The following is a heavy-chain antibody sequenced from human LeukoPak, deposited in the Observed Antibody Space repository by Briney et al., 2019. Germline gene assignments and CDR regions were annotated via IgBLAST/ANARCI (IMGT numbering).Heavy chain of an antibody. V-gene: IGHV1-18*04. CDR1: GYTFTHYY. D-gene: IGHD2-21*01. CDR3: ARQDSILYAFDI. Sequence: ASVKVSCKPSGYTFTHYYIHWVRQAPGQGLEWMGWISAYNGNTNYPQKLQGRVTMTTDTSTSTAYMELRSLRPDDTAVYYCARQDSILYAFDIWGQGTMVTVSS. J-gene: IGHJ3*02. CDR2: ISAYNGNT.